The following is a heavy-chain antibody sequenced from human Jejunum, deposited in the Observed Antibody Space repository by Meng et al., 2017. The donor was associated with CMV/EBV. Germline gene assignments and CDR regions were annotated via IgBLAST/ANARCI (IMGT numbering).Heavy chain of an antibody. Sequence: QVQLVQSGSELKKPGASVKISCKASGYTFTNHAIVWVRQAPGQGLEWMGWINTITGNPAYAQDFTGRFDFSLDTAVSTAYLQISSLKAEDTAVYYCARELPATNLNNGYWGQGTLVTVSS. D-gene: IGHD6-25*01. CDR3: ARELPATNLNNGY. CDR1: GYTFTNHA. J-gene: IGHJ4*02. V-gene: IGHV7-4-1*02. CDR2: INTITGNP.